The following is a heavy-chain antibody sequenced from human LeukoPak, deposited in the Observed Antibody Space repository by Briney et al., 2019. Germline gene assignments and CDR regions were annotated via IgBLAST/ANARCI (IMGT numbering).Heavy chain of an antibody. CDR1: GYSFTSYW. CDR3: ARRPQIIGDYYFDY. J-gene: IGHJ4*02. D-gene: IGHD4-17*01. Sequence: PGESLKISCKGSGYSFTSYWIGWVCQLPGKGLEWMGIIYPGDSDTRYSPSFQGQVTISADKSIGTAYLQWSSLKASDTAMYYCARRPQIIGDYYFDYWAREPWSPSPQ. V-gene: IGHV5-51*01. CDR2: IYPGDSDT.